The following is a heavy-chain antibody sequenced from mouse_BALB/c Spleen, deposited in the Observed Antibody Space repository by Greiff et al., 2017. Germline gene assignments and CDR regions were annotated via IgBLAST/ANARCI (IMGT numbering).Heavy chain of an antibody. CDR3: ARSGTTVVAPAY. CDR2: IYPGNVNT. Sequence: VQLQESGPELVKPGASVRISCKASGYTFTSYYIHWVKQRPGQGLEWIGWIYPGNVNTKYNEKFKGKATLTADKSSSTAYMQLSSLTSEDSAVYVCARSGTTVVAPAYWGQGTLVTVSA. V-gene: IGHV1S56*01. D-gene: IGHD1-1*01. CDR1: GYTFTSYY. J-gene: IGHJ3*01.